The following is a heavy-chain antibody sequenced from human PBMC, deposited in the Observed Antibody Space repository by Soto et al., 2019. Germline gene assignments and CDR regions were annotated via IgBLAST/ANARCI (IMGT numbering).Heavy chain of an antibody. D-gene: IGHD4-17*01. V-gene: IGHV1-2*02. J-gene: IGHJ6*02. CDR1: GYTFTGYY. Sequence: ASVKVSCKXSGYTFTGYYMHWVRQAPGQGLEWMGWINPNSGGTNYAQKFQGRVTMTRDTSISTAYMELSRLRSDDTAVYYCARQIDYGDYVYGMDVWGQGTTVTVS. CDR2: INPNSGGT. CDR3: ARQIDYGDYVYGMDV.